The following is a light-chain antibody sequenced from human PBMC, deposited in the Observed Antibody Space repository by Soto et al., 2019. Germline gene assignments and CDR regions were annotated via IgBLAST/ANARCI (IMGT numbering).Light chain of an antibody. CDR1: QSVSSN. J-gene: IGKJ1*01. CDR3: QQYNNWPPWT. V-gene: IGKV3-15*01. Sequence: EIVLTQSPATLSLSPGETATLSCRASQSVSSNLAWYQQKPGQAPRLLIYGASTRATGIPARFSGSGSGTEFTLTISSLQSEDFAVYYCQQYNNWPPWTFGQGTKVDI. CDR2: GAS.